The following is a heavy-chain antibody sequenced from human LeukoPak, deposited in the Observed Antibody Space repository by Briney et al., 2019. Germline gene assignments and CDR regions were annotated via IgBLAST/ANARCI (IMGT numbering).Heavy chain of an antibody. CDR1: GFSFSDYY. Sequence: GGSLRLSCVACGFSFSDYYMSWIRQAPGRGLEWISYISGSGSDLYYADSVKGRFTISRDSANNSLYLQMNSLRAEDTAVYYCARSIGYYYTMDVWGQGTTVTVSS. V-gene: IGHV3-11*01. CDR2: ISGSGSDL. CDR3: ARSIGYYYTMDV. D-gene: IGHD3-22*01. J-gene: IGHJ6*02.